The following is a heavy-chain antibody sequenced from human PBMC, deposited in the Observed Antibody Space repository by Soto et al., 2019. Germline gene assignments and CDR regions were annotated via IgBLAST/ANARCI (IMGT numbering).Heavy chain of an antibody. CDR3: AKAYSGYDYSEFTYYYYGMDV. CDR1: GFTFSSYD. D-gene: IGHD5-12*01. CDR2: ISGSGGST. Sequence: VQLLESGGGLVQPGGSLRLSCAASGFTFSSYDMSWVRQAPGKGLEWVSAISGSGGSTYYADSVKGRFTISRDNSPNTLYLQMNTMRAEDTAVYYCAKAYSGYDYSEFTYYYYGMDVWGQGTTVTVSS. V-gene: IGHV3-23*01. J-gene: IGHJ6*02.